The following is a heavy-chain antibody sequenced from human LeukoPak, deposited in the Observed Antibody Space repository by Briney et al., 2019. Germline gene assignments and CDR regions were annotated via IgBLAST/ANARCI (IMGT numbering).Heavy chain of an antibody. CDR2: MNPNSGNT. J-gene: IGHJ4*02. Sequence: EASVKVSCKASGYTFTNYDINWVRRASGQGLDWMGWMNPNSGNTGYAQKFQGRVTMTRNTSISTAYMELSSLSPEDTAVYYCARGPGCISTSCPYYFDYWGRGTLVTVSS. V-gene: IGHV1-8*01. CDR3: ARGPGCISTSCPYYFDY. D-gene: IGHD2-2*01. CDR1: GYTFTNYD.